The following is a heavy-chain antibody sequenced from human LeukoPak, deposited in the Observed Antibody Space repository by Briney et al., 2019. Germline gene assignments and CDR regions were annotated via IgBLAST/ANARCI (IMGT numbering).Heavy chain of an antibody. CDR1: GFTFSSYA. V-gene: IGHV3-30*04. D-gene: IGHD5-24*01. CDR3: ARADGDEGYYYYGMDV. J-gene: IGHJ6*04. CDR2: ISYDGSNK. Sequence: GGSLRLSCAASGFTFSSYAMHWVRQAPGKGLEWVAVISYDGSNKYYADSVKGRFTISRDNSKNTLYLQMNSLRAEDTAVYYCARADGDEGYYYYGMDVWGKGTTVTVSS.